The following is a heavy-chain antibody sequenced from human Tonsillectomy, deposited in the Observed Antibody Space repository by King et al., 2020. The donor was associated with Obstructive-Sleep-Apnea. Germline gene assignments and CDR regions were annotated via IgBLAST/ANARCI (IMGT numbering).Heavy chain of an antibody. CDR1: GGSVRSSSYY. Sequence: QLQESGPGLVKPSETLSLTCTVSGGSVRSSSYYWSWMRQPPGKGLEWIGYVYYTGSTDYNPSLNGRVAISVDTSKNQFSLKVRSVTAADTAVYFCAREGGSSIWYFDLWGRGTVVTVSS. CDR3: AREGGSSIWYFDL. D-gene: IGHD2-15*01. CDR2: VYYTGST. J-gene: IGHJ2*01. V-gene: IGHV4-61*01.